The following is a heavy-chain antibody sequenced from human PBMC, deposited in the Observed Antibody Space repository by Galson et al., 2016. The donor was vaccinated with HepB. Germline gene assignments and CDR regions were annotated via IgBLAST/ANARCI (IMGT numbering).Heavy chain of an antibody. V-gene: IGHV4-4*02. CDR1: GGSISSSTW. CDR3: AKGRYGDYVDYFDL. D-gene: IGHD4-17*01. J-gene: IGHJ4*02. Sequence: SETLSLTCAVSGGSISSSTWWSWVRQPPGKGLEWIGEIYHSGSTNYNPSLKSRFTISRDNSKNTLYLQMNSLRPEDTAVYSCAKGRYGDYVDYFDLWGQGTLVTVSS. CDR2: IYHSGST.